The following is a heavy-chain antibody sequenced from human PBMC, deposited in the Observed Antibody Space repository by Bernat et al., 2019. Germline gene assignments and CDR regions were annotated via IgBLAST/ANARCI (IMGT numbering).Heavy chain of an antibody. J-gene: IGHJ5*02. D-gene: IGHD4-17*01. CDR3: AKDLFTVPTPWFDP. Sequence: QVQLVESGGGVVQPGRSLRLSCEASKFTFSSYGMHWVRQAPGKGLEWVAVIWHDGSNENYADSVKGRFTISRDNSKNTLYLQMNSLRAEDTAVYYCAKDLFTVPTPWFDPWGQGTLVTVSS. CDR2: IWHDGSNE. CDR1: KFTFSSYG. V-gene: IGHV3-33*06.